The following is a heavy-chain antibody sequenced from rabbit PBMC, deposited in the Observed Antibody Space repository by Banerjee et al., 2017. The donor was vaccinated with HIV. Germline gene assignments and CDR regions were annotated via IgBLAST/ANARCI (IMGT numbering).Heavy chain of an antibody. Sequence: KLKGTGGGLVQPGGSLTVSCKASGVDFSNYYLTWVRTAPGKGLEWIGIIYPGSGSTDYASWVNGRFTISTDNAQNTVDLQMNSLTAADTATYFCARGVAGNIIYGMDLWGQGTLVTVS. D-gene: IGHD4-2*01. CDR1: GVDFSNYY. CDR2: IYPGSGST. V-gene: IGHV1S7*01. CDR3: ARGVAGNIIYGMDL. J-gene: IGHJ6*01.